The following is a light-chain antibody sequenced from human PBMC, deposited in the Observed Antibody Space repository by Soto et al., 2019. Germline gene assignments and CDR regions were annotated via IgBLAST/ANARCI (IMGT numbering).Light chain of an antibody. J-gene: IGKJ5*01. CDR2: DAS. CDR3: QQYNNWPPIN. CDR1: QDISNY. Sequence: DIQITQSPSSLSASVGDRVTITCQASQDISNYLNWYQQKPGKAPKLLIYDASNLETGVPSRFSGSGSGTEFTLTISSLQSEDFAVYYCQQYNNWPPINFGQGTRLEIK. V-gene: IGKV1-33*01.